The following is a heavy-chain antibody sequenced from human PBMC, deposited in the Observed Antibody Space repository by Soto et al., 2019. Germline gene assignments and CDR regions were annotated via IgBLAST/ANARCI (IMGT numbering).Heavy chain of an antibody. CDR2: ISGSVGTT. CDR1: GFTFGKYA. CDR3: AKSLPLSHFDFWSDYLGA. Sequence: GGSLRLSSAASGFTFGKYAMSWVRQAPGKGLEWVSVISGSVGTTYYADSVKGRFTISRDNSKITLYLQMNSLGAEDTAVYYCAKSLPLSHFDFWSDYLGAWGQGTLVTVSS. V-gene: IGHV3-23*01. J-gene: IGHJ5*02. D-gene: IGHD3-3*01.